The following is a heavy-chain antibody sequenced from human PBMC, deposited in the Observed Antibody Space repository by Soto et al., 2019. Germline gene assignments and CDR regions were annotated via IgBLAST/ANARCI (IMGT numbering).Heavy chain of an antibody. D-gene: IGHD2-15*01. J-gene: IGHJ4*02. V-gene: IGHV4-59*08. Sequence: PSETLSLTCTVSGGSISGYYWSWIRQPPGKGLEWIGYIYYSGSTNYNPSLKSRVTISIDTSKNQFSLKLSSVTAADTAVYYCARAGLSVRMDYFDYWGQGTLVTVSS. CDR1: GGSISGYY. CDR2: IYYSGST. CDR3: ARAGLSVRMDYFDY.